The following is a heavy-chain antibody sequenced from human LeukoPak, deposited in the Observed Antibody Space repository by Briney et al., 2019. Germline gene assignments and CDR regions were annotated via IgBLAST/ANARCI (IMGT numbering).Heavy chain of an antibody. V-gene: IGHV1-2*02. CDR2: INPNSGGT. CDR1: GYTFTGYY. Sequence: ASVKVSCKASGYTFTGYYMQWVRQAHGQGLEWMGWINPNSGGTNYAQKLQGRVTMTTDTSTSTAYMELRSLRSDDTAVYYCARAVGDKLVSIVVVPAAPYYFDYWGQGTLVTVSS. CDR3: ARAVGDKLVSIVVVPAAPYYFDY. D-gene: IGHD2-2*01. J-gene: IGHJ4*02.